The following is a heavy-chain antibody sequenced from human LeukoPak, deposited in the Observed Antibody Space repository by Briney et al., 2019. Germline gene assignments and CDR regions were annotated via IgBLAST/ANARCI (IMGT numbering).Heavy chain of an antibody. CDR2: ISSSGDTI. D-gene: IGHD1-1*01. CDR1: GFTFSDYY. J-gene: IGHJ3*02. Sequence: AGGSLRLSCAASGFTFSDYYMSWIRQAPGKGLEWISYISSSGDTIFYADSVKGRFTISRDNSKNTLYLQMNSLRAEDTAIYYCAREWKFDIWGQGTMATVSS. V-gene: IGHV3-11*01. CDR3: AREWKFDI.